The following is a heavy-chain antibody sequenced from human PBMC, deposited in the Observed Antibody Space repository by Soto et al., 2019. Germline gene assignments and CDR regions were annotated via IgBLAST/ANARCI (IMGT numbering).Heavy chain of an antibody. CDR3: ATNAHLDS. CDR2: IFPADSDI. CDR1: GYNFINSW. J-gene: IGHJ4*02. Sequence: GESLKISCQGSGYNFINSWIGWVRQVPGKGLEWMGVIFPADSDIRYSPSFQGHVTISADKSISTAFLQWTSLRASDTAIYYCATNAHLDSRGQGTLVTVS. V-gene: IGHV5-51*01.